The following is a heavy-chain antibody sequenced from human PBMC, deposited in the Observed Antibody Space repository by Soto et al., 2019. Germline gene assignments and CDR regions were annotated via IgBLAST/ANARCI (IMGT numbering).Heavy chain of an antibody. D-gene: IGHD6-6*01. V-gene: IGHV4-34*01. J-gene: IGHJ6*02. CDR1: GGSFSDYF. CDR3: AGREFASSSFHYYYYAVDV. Sequence: SETLSLTCAVYGGSFSDYFWTWIRQPPGKGLEWIGEINHSGSTNFNPSLKSRVAISADTSRNQFSLRVTSVTAADAAVYYCAGREFASSSFHYYYYAVDVWGQGTTVTVSS. CDR2: INHSGST.